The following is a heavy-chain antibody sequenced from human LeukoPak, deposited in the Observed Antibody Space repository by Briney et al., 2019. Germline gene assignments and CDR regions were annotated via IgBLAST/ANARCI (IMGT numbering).Heavy chain of an antibody. Sequence: GGSLRLSCAASGFTFSSYTMNWVRQAPGKGLEWVSSISSYSNYMYYADSVKGRFTISRDNARNSLYLQMNSLRADDTAVYYCARSGRGYSYGYPEGYWSQGTLVTVSS. D-gene: IGHD5-18*01. CDR1: GFTFSSYT. CDR3: ARSGRGYSYGYPEGY. V-gene: IGHV3-21*01. J-gene: IGHJ4*02. CDR2: ISSYSNYM.